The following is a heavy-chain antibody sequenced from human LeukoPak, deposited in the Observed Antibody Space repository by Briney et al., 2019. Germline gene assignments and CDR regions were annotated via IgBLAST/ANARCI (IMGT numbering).Heavy chain of an antibody. D-gene: IGHD3-9*01. J-gene: IGHJ1*01. CDR3: ASMSGRVYDILTGYYPKYFLY. CDR2: MYYSGST. CDR1: GGSLTSYY. V-gene: IGHV4-59*01. Sequence: SETLSLTCNVSGGSLTSYYWSWIRQPPGKGLEWIGYMYYSGSTNYNSSLKSRVTISVDTSKSQFSLNLTSVTAADTAVYYCASMSGRVYDILTGYYPKYFLYWGQGTLVTVSS.